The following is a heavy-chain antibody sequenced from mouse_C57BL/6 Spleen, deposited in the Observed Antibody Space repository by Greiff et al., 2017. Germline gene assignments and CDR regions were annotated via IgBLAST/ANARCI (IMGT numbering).Heavy chain of an antibody. V-gene: IGHV1-64*01. CDR2: IHPNSGST. D-gene: IGHD1-1*01. Sequence: QVQLQQPGAELVKPGASVKLSCKASGYTFTSYWMHWVKQRPGQGLEWIGMIHPNSGSTNYNEKFKSKATLTVDKSSSTAYMQLSSLTSEDSAVSYCARRRTVVATDWYFDVWGTGTTVTVSS. J-gene: IGHJ1*03. CDR3: ARRRTVVATDWYFDV. CDR1: GYTFTSYW.